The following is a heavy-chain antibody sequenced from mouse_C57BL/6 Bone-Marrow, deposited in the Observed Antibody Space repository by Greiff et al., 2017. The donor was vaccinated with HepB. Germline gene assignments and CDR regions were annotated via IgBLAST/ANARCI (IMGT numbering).Heavy chain of an antibody. CDR1: GFTFSSYA. Sequence: DVHLVESGEGLVKPGGSLKLSCAASGFTFSSYAMSWVRQTPEKRLEWVAYISSGGDYIYYADTVKGRFTISRDNARNTLYLQMSSLKSEDTAMYYCTREGNYSNLYWYFDVWGTGTTVTVSS. V-gene: IGHV5-9-1*02. J-gene: IGHJ1*03. CDR2: ISSGGDYI. CDR3: TREGNYSNLYWYFDV. D-gene: IGHD2-5*01.